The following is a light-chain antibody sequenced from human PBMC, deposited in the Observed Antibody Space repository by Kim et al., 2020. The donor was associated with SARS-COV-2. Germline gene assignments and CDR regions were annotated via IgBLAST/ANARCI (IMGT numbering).Light chain of an antibody. Sequence: ALGLTDVFTCHGDIPRSYYVTRRQQKPGQAPLLVVYGITHRPTEIPARFSGSSSGNTASLTITGTQAGDEANYYCNSRDSNDNVVFGEGTQLTVL. V-gene: IGLV3-19*01. CDR3: NSRDSNDNVV. CDR1: IPRSYY. CDR2: GIT. J-gene: IGLJ2*01.